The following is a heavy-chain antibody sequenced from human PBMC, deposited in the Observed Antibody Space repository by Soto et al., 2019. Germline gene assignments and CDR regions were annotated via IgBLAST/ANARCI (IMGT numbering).Heavy chain of an antibody. Sequence: SETLSLTCTVSGGSISSYYWSWIRQPAGKGLEWIGRIYTSGSTNYNPSLKSRVTMSVDTSKNQFSLKLSSVTAADTAVYYCAKEGVWFGELLPDDYYGMDVWGQGTTVTVSS. D-gene: IGHD3-10*01. CDR1: GGSISSYY. V-gene: IGHV4-4*07. CDR2: IYTSGST. J-gene: IGHJ6*02. CDR3: AKEGVWFGELLPDDYYGMDV.